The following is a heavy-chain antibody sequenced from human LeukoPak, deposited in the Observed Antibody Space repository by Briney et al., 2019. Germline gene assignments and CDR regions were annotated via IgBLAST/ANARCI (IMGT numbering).Heavy chain of an antibody. CDR2: IIPIFGTA. D-gene: IGHD3/OR15-3a*01. Sequence: EASVKVSCKASGGTFSSYAITWVRQAPGQGLEWMGGIIPIFGTANYAQKFQGRVTITADESTSTAYMELSRLRSEDTAVYYCARGTSNWFDPWGQGTLVTVSS. CDR1: GGTFSSYA. V-gene: IGHV1-69*13. CDR3: ARGTSNWFDP. J-gene: IGHJ5*02.